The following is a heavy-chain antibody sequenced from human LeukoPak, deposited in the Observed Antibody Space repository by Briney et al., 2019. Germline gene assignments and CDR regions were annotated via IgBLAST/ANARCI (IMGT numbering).Heavy chain of an antibody. CDR2: IGSSSSTI. V-gene: IGHV3-48*01. CDR3: ARDEAY. CDR1: GFTFSSYS. J-gene: IGHJ4*02. Sequence: HSGGSLRLXCAASGFTFSSYSMNWVRQAPGKGLEWVSYIGSSSSTIYYADSVKGRFTISRDNAKNSLYLQMNSLRAEDTAVYYCARDEAYWGQGTLVTVSS.